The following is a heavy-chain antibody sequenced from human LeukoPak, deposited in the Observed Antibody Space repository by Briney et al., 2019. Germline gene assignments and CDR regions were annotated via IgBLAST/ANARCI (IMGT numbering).Heavy chain of an antibody. CDR1: GFTFSSYA. Sequence: GRSLRLSCAASGFTFSSYAMHWVRQAPGKGLEGVAVISYDGSNKYYADSVKGRFTISRDNSKNTLYLQMNSLRAEDTAVYYCAREWELSYYFDYWGQGTLVTVSS. D-gene: IGHD1-26*01. CDR3: AREWELSYYFDY. V-gene: IGHV3-30-3*01. CDR2: ISYDGSNK. J-gene: IGHJ4*02.